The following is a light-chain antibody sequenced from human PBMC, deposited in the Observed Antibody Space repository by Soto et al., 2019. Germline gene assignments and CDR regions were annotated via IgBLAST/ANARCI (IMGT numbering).Light chain of an antibody. J-gene: IGLJ2*01. CDR1: SSNIGSNY. CDR2: RNN. Sequence: QSVLTQPPSASGTPVQRVTISCSGSSSNIGSNYVSWYQQLPGTAPKLLIYRNNQRPSGVPDRFSGSKSGPSASLAISGLRSEDEADYYCAAWDDSLSGVVFGGGTKLTDL. V-gene: IGLV1-47*01. CDR3: AAWDDSLSGVV.